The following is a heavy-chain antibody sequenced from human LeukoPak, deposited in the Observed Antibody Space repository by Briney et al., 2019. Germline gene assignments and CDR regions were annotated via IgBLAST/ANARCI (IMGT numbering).Heavy chain of an antibody. D-gene: IGHD2/OR15-2a*01. J-gene: IGHJ4*02. CDR3: AKDSAKKYDDY. CDR1: GFTFSTYN. V-gene: IGHV3-23*01. Sequence: PGGSLRLSCAASGFTFSTYNMNWVRQAPGKGLEWVSGISGSDGSTNYADSVKGRFTISRENPKNTLYLQMNSLRAEDTAVYYCAKDSAKKYDDYWGQGTLVTVSS. CDR2: ISGSDGST.